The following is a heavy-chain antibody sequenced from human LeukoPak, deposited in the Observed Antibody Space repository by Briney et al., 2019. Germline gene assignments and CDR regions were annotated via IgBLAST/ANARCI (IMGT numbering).Heavy chain of an antibody. V-gene: IGHV4-34*01. CDR3: ARDRQLWSI. J-gene: IGHJ4*02. Sequence: PSETLSLTCAVYGGSFSGYYWSWIRQPPGKGLEWIGEINQSGSTNYNPSLKSRVTISVDTSKNQFSLKLSSVTAADTAVYYCARDRQLWSIWGQGTLVTVSS. D-gene: IGHD5-18*01. CDR1: GGSFSGYY. CDR2: INQSGST.